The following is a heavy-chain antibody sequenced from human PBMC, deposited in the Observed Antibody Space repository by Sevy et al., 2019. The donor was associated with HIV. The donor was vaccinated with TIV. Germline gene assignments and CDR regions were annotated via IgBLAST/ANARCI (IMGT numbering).Heavy chain of an antibody. D-gene: IGHD4-17*01. CDR2: ISGSGGST. V-gene: IGHV3-23*01. CDR1: GFTFSSYA. Sequence: GGSLRLSCAASGFTFSSYAISWVRQAPGKGLEWVSAISGSGGSTYYADSVKGRFTISRDNSKNTLYLQMNSLRAEDTAVCYCAKDESKMTTVVTPFDYWGQGTLVTVSS. J-gene: IGHJ4*02. CDR3: AKDESKMTTVVTPFDY.